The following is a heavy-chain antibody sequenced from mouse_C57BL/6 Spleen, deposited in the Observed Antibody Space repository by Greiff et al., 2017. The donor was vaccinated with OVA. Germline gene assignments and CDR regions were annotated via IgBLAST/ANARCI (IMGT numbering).Heavy chain of an antibody. D-gene: IGHD4-1*01. CDR2: IWSGGST. CDR1: GFSLTSYG. J-gene: IGHJ2*01. Sequence: VQVVESGPGLVQPSQSLSITCTVSGFSLTSYGVHWVRQSPGKGLEWLGVIWSGGSTDYNAAFISRLSSSKDNSKSQVFFKRNSLQADDTAIYYWARTGTGFDYWGQGTTLTVSS. V-gene: IGHV2-2*01. CDR3: ARTGTGFDY.